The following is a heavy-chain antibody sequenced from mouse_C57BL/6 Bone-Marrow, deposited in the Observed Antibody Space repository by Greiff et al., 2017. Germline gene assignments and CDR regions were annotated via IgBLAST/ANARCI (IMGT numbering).Heavy chain of an antibody. J-gene: IGHJ3*01. D-gene: IGHD1-3*01. CDR1: GYTFTSYW. CDR3: AREWVLGFAY. CDR2: IDPSDSET. V-gene: IGHV1-52*01. Sequence: QVQLQQPGAELVRPESSVKLSCKASGYTFTSYWMHWVKQRPIQGLEWIGNIDPSDSETHYNQKFKDKATLTVDKSSSTAYMQLSSLTSEDSAVYYCAREWVLGFAYWGQGTLVTVSA.